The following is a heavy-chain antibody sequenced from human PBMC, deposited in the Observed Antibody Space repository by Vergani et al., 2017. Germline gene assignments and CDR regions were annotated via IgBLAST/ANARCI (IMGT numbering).Heavy chain of an antibody. J-gene: IGHJ5*02. CDR2: IYYSGST. CDR3: ARACDSGSSWGDNWFDP. CDR1: GGSISSSSYY. V-gene: IGHV4-39*07. D-gene: IGHD3-16*01. Sequence: QLQLQESGPGLVKPSETLSLTCTVSGGSISSSSYYWGWIRQPPGKGLEWIGSIYYSGSTYYNPSLKSRVTISVDTSKNQFSLKLSSVTAADTAVYYCARACDSGSSWGDNWFDPWGQGTLVTVSS.